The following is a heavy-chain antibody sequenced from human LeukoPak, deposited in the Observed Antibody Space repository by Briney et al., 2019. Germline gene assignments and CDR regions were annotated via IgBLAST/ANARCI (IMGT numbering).Heavy chain of an antibody. Sequence: PSETLSLTCTVSGYSISSGYYWGWIRQPPGKGLEWIGSIYYSGSTYYNPSLKSRVTISVDTSKNQFSLKLSSVTAAHTAVYYCARQGKESYYDYWGQGTLVTVSS. D-gene: IGHD3-10*01. CDR2: IYYSGST. CDR3: ARQGKESYYDY. V-gene: IGHV4-38-2*02. CDR1: GYSISSGYY. J-gene: IGHJ4*02.